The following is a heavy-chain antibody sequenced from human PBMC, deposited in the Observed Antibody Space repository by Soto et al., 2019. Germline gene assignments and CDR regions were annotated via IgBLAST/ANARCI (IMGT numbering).Heavy chain of an antibody. J-gene: IGHJ5*02. D-gene: IGHD3-3*01. CDR1: GGSISSGGYY. Sequence: PSETLSLTCTVSGGSISSGGYYWSWIRQHPGKGLEWIGYIYYSGSTYYNPSLKSRVTISVDTSKNQFSLKLSSVTAADTAVYYCARAISEINWFDPWGQGTLVTVSS. CDR2: IYYSGST. CDR3: ARAISEINWFDP. V-gene: IGHV4-31*03.